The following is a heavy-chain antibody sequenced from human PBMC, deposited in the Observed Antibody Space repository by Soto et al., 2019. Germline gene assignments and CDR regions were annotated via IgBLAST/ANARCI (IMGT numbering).Heavy chain of an antibody. CDR3: ARGYCSSTSCYTSAFDI. CDR2: TYYRSKWYN. D-gene: IGHD2-2*02. V-gene: IGHV6-1*01. J-gene: IGHJ3*02. Sequence: SQTPSLTCAISGDSVSSNSAAWNCIRQSPSRGLELLGRTYYRSKWYNDYAVSVKSRITINPDTSKNQFYLQLNSVTPEDTAVYYCARGYCSSTSCYTSAFDIWGQGTMVTVS. CDR1: GDSVSSNSAA.